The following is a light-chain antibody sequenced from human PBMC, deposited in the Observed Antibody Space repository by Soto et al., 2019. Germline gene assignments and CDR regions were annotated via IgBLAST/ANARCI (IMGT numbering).Light chain of an antibody. V-gene: IGLV1-40*01. CDR1: SSNIGAGFK. CDR3: QTYDGSLSDYV. J-gene: IGLJ1*01. Sequence: QSVLTQPPSVSGAPGQTVTISCTGSSSNIGAGFKVHWYQQLPETAPTLLIFNNYNRPSGVSDRFSGSNSGTSASLAITGLQASDEADYYCQTYDGSLSDYVFGTGTKSPS. CDR2: NNY.